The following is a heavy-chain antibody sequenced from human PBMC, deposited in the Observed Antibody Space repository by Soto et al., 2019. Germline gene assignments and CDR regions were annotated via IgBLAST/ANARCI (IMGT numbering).Heavy chain of an antibody. D-gene: IGHD3-16*01. J-gene: IGHJ5*02. V-gene: IGHV4-31*03. Sequence: SETLSLTCTVSGGSISSGGYYWSWIRQHPGRGLEWIGYIYYSGSTYYNPSLKSRVTISVDTSKNQFSLKLSSVTAADTAVYYCARDLATFWFDPWGQGTLVTVSS. CDR2: IYYSGST. CDR3: ARDLATFWFDP. CDR1: GGSISSGGYY.